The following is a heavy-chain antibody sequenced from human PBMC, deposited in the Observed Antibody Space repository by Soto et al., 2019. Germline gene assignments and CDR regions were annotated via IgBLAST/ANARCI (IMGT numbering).Heavy chain of an antibody. CDR3: ARKIGCGMDV. CDR2: MSPNSGNT. CDR1: GYTFTSYD. D-gene: IGHD2-8*01. Sequence: QVQLVQSGAEVKKPGASVKVSCKASGYTFTSYDINWVRQATGQKLEWMGWMSPNSGNTGYAQKFQGRVTITRSTSVSTSNMELSSLRSEDTAVYYCARKIGCGMDVWGQGTTVTVSS. J-gene: IGHJ6*02. V-gene: IGHV1-8*01.